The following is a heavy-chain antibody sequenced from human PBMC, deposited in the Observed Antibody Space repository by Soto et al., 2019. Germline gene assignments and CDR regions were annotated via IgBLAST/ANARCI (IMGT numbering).Heavy chain of an antibody. CDR2: ISGSGGST. D-gene: IGHD2-2*01. V-gene: IGHV3-23*01. Sequence: PGGSLRLSCAASGLTFSSYGMSWVRQAPGKGLEWVSAISGSGGSTYYADSVKGRFTISRDNSKNTLYLQMNSLRAEDTAVYYCAKDPAIVVVPADYYYYGMDVWGQGTTVTVSS. CDR1: GLTFSSYG. J-gene: IGHJ6*02. CDR3: AKDPAIVVVPADYYYYGMDV.